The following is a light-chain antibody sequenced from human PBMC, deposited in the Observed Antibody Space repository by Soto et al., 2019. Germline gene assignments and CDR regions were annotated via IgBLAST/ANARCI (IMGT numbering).Light chain of an antibody. Sequence: EIVLTQSAGTLSVSPGDRATRSCRASQSVNNNYLAWYQQKPGQAPRLLIYGASSRATGIPDRFRGSGSGTDFTLTISRLEPEDFAVYFCQQYGTSWWTFGQGTKADIK. CDR3: QQYGTSWWT. V-gene: IGKV3-20*01. CDR1: QSVNNNY. J-gene: IGKJ1*01. CDR2: GAS.